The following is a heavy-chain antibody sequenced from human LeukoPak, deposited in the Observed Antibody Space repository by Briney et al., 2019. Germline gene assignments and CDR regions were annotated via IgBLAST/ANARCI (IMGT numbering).Heavy chain of an antibody. V-gene: IGHV4-59*08. CDR3: ARSGYSSDDYFDY. CDR1: GGSISSYY. D-gene: IGHD6-19*01. CDR2: IYYSGST. Sequence: SETLSLTCTVSGGSISSYYWSWIRQPPGKGLEWIGYIYYSGSTNYNPSLKSRVTISVDTSKNQFSLKLSSVTAADTAVYYCARSGYSSDDYFDYWGQGTLVIVSS. J-gene: IGHJ4*02.